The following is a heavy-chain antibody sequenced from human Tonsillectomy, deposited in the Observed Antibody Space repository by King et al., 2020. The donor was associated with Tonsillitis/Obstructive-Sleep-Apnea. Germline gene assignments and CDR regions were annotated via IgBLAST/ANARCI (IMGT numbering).Heavy chain of an antibody. CDR2: INPSSGVT. CDR1: GYTFTRYY. D-gene: IGHD1-14*01. Sequence: QLVQSGAEVKTPGASVKVSCKASGYTFTRYYIHWVRQARGQGLEWMGIINPSSGVTTYAQKFQGRVSRTTDTSASKVHLHLSSLRSEDTAVYYCARDDPVGRYIDSWGQGTLVTVSS. V-gene: IGHV1-46*01. J-gene: IGHJ4*02. CDR3: ARDDPVGRYIDS.